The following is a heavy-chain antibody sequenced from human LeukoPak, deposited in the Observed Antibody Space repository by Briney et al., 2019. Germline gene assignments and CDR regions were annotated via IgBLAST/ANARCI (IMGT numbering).Heavy chain of an antibody. CDR1: GFTFSSYG. V-gene: IGHV3-30*03. J-gene: IGHJ4*02. CDR3: ARPHRWLVPGNYCDY. CDR2: ISYDGSNK. D-gene: IGHD6-19*01. Sequence: GGSLRLSCAASGFTFSSYGMHWVRQAPGKGLEWVAVISYDGSNKYYADSVKGRFTISRDNSKNTLYLQMNSLSAEDTPVYYCARPHRWLVPGNYCDYWGQGTLVTVSS.